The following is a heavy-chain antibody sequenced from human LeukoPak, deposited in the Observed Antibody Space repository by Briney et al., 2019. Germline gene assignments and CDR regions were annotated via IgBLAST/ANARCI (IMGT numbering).Heavy chain of an antibody. J-gene: IGHJ4*02. Sequence: GGSLRLSRAASGFTFNSYGIHWVRQAPGKGLEWVAFIWCDGSNKYYADSVKGRFTIFRDNSKNTLYLQMNSLRAEDTAVYYCARARTTRGFDYWGQGTLVTVSS. CDR1: GFTFNSYG. V-gene: IGHV3-33*01. CDR3: ARARTTRGFDY. CDR2: IWCDGSNK. D-gene: IGHD4-17*01.